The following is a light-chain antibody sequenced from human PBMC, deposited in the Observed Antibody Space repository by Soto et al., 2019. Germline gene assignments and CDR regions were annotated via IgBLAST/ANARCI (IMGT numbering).Light chain of an antibody. CDR1: QSVSSN. J-gene: IGKJ4*01. V-gene: IGKV3D-15*01. CDR2: GAS. CDR3: QQYNNWPPLT. Sequence: EVVLTQSPATLSLSPGDRAALSCKASQSVSSNLAWYQQKPGQAPRLLIYGASTRATGIPARFSGSGSGTEFTLTISSLQSEDFAVYYCQQYNNWPPLTFGGGTKVDIK.